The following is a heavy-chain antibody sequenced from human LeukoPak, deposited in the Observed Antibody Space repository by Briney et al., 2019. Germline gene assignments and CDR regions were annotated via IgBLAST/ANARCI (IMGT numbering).Heavy chain of an antibody. CDR2: ISGGGGST. J-gene: IGHJ3*02. Sequence: PAGSLRLSCTVSGFIFSNYAMNWVRQAPGKGLEWVSAISGGGGSTYYADSVKGRSTISRDNSKDTPYPQMNSLRAEDTAVYYCAKDPDYYASGPIWGQGTMVTVSP. CDR1: GFIFSNYA. V-gene: IGHV3-23*01. D-gene: IGHD3-10*01. CDR3: AKDPDYYASGPI.